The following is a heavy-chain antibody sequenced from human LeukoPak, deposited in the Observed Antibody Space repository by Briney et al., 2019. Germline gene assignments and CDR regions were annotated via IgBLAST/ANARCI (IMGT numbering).Heavy chain of an antibody. CDR1: GFTFSSYA. J-gene: IGHJ1*01. V-gene: IGHV3-23*01. CDR2: ISGSGGST. D-gene: IGHD3-22*01. Sequence: GGSLRLSCAASGFTFSSYAMSWVRQAPGKGLEWVSAISGSGGSTYYADSVKGRLTISRDNSKNTLYLQMNSLRAEDTAVYYCAKNPRLDYYDSSGYPEYFQHWGQGTLVTVSS. CDR3: AKNPRLDYYDSSGYPEYFQH.